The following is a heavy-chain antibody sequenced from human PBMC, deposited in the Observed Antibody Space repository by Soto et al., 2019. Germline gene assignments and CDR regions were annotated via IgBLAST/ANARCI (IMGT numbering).Heavy chain of an antibody. Sequence: ASVKVSCNASAYTFTSYYMHWVRQAPGQGIEWMGIINPSGGSTSYAQKFQGRVTMTRDTSTSTVYMELSSLRSEDTAVYYCARDVSGIGGYWGQGTLVTVSS. CDR1: AYTFTSYY. V-gene: IGHV1-46*01. D-gene: IGHD6-19*01. CDR2: INPSGGST. CDR3: ARDVSGIGGY. J-gene: IGHJ4*02.